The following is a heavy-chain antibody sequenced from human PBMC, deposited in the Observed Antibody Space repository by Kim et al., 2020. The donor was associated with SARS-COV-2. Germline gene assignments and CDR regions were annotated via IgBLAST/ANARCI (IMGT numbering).Heavy chain of an antibody. CDR2: ISYDGSNK. D-gene: IGHD5-18*01. CDR3: ARDLSSSSAMVTFMFDY. CDR1: GFTFSSYA. J-gene: IGHJ4*02. Sequence: GGSLRLSCAASGFTFSSYAMHWVRQAPGKGLEWVAVISYDGSNKYYADSVKGRFTISRDNSKNTLYLQMNSLRAEDTAVYYCARDLSSSSAMVTFMFDYWGQGTLVTVSS. V-gene: IGHV3-30*04.